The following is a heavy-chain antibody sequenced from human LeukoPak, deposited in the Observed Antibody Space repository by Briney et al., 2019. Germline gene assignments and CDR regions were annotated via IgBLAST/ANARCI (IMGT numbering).Heavy chain of an antibody. V-gene: IGHV4-4*09. D-gene: IGHD3-16*01. Sequence: SETLSLTCTVSGGSVSNYYWSWIRQPPGKGVEWIGYIYISGGTSYYSSLKSRVTISVDTSKNQFSLKLSSVTAADTAVYYCARRGGIYYYYMDVWGKGTTVTVSS. J-gene: IGHJ6*03. CDR1: GGSVSNYY. CDR3: ARRGGIYYYYMDV. CDR2: IYISGGT.